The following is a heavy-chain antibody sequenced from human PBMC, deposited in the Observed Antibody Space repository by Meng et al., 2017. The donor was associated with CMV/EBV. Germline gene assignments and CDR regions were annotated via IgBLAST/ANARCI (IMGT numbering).Heavy chain of an antibody. V-gene: IGHV3-30*18. D-gene: IGHD3-16*01. J-gene: IGHJ3*02. Sequence: SGFTFSGYGMHWVRQAPGKGLEWVAVISYDGSNKYYADSVKGRFTISRDNSKNTLYLQMNSLRAEDTAVYYCAKTGGATPVGAFDIWGQGTMVTVSS. CDR2: ISYDGSNK. CDR1: GFTFSGYG. CDR3: AKTGGATPVGAFDI.